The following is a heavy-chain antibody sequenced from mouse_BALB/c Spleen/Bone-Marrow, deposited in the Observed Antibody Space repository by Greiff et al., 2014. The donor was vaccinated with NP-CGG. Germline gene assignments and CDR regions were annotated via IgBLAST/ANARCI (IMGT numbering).Heavy chain of an antibody. Sequence: VQLQQSGPELAKPGASVKLSCKASGYTFTDTWIHWIKQRPGQGLEWIGYINPSTGYAEYNQNFKDKATLTVHKSSSTAYMQLSSLTSENSAVYYYARDYWGQGTSLTVSS. CDR1: GYTFTDTW. J-gene: IGHJ2*02. V-gene: IGHV1-7*01. CDR3: ARDY. CDR2: INPSTGYA.